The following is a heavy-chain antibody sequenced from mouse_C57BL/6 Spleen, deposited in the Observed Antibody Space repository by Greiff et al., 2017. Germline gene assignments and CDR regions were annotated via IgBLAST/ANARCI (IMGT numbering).Heavy chain of an antibody. J-gene: IGHJ3*01. V-gene: IGHV1-82*01. CDR3: ASVDSSGWFAY. D-gene: IGHD3-2*02. CDR2: IYPGDGDT. CDR1: GYAFSSSW. Sequence: VQLQESGPELVKPGASVKISCKASGYAFSSSWMNWVKQRPGKGLEWIGRIYPGDGDTNYNGKFKGKATLTADKSSSPAYMQLSSLTSEDSAVYFCASVDSSGWFAYWGQGTLVTVSA.